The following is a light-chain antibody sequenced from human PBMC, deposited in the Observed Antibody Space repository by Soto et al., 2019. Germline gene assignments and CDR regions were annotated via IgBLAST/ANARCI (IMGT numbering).Light chain of an antibody. CDR1: SSDVGGYKY. CDR2: EVS. J-gene: IGLJ1*01. Sequence: QSVLTQPASVSGSPGQSITISCTGTSSDVGGYKYVSWYQQHPGKAPKLMIYEVSNRPSGVSNRFSGSKSGNTASLTISGLQAEDEADYYCCSYTSSGIFVFGTETKVTVL. CDR3: CSYTSSGIFV. V-gene: IGLV2-14*01.